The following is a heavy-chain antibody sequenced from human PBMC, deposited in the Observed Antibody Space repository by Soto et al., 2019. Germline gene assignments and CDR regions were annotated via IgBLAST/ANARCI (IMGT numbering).Heavy chain of an antibody. CDR2: ISYDGSNK. D-gene: IGHD2-2*01. CDR3: AKDYCSSTSCTWGYYYYGMDV. Sequence: QVQLVESGGGVVQPGRSLRLSCAASGFTFSSYGMHWVRQAPGKGLEWVAVISYDGSNKYYADSVKGRFTISRDNSKNTLYLQMNSLRAEDTAVYYCAKDYCSSTSCTWGYYYYGMDVWGQGTTVTVSS. J-gene: IGHJ6*02. V-gene: IGHV3-30*18. CDR1: GFTFSSYG.